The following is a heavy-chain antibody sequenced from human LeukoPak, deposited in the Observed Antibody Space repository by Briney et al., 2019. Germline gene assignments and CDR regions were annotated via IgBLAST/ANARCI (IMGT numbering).Heavy chain of an antibody. V-gene: IGHV3-53*01. CDR2: IYSGGNT. CDR1: GFTVSINY. CDR3: ARGETSSYDY. Sequence: GGSLRLSCAASGFTVSINYMSWVRQAPGKGLEWVSVIYSGGNTYYADSVKGRSTISRDNSKNTVYLQMNSLRAEDTAVYYCARGETSSYDYWGQGTLVTVSS. D-gene: IGHD2-2*01. J-gene: IGHJ4*02.